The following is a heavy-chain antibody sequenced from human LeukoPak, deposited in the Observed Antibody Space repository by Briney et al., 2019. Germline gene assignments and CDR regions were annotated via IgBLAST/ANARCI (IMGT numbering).Heavy chain of an antibody. D-gene: IGHD6-19*01. CDR1: GDRVSSKNGA. CDR2: TYYRSKWYN. J-gene: IGHJ4*02. Sequence: SQTLSLTCVVSGDRVSSKNGAWNWIRPSPSSGLEWLGRTYYRSKWYNDYAESMEGRMTISQDTSKNQYSLHLNSVTPDDTAVYYCARDFGTTGWHTFDYWGQGTLVTVSS. V-gene: IGHV6-1*01. CDR3: ARDFGTTGWHTFDY.